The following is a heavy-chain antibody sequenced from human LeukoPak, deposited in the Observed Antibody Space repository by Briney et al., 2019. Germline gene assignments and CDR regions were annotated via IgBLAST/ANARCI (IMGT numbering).Heavy chain of an antibody. Sequence: SETLSLTCTVSGGSISSGGYYWSWIRQHPGKGLEWIGYIYYSGSTYYNPSLKSRVTISVDTSKNQFSLKLSSVTAADTAVYYCARSLGRFYRQQLVRPFDPWGQGTLVTVSS. J-gene: IGHJ5*02. CDR1: GGSISSGGYY. V-gene: IGHV4-31*03. D-gene: IGHD6-13*01. CDR2: IYYSGST. CDR3: ARSLGRFYRQQLVRPFDP.